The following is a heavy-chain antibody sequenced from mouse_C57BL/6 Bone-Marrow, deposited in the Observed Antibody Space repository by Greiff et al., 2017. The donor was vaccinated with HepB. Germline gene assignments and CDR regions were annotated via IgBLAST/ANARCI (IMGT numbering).Heavy chain of an antibody. CDR1: GFTFIDYG. V-gene: IGHV5-17*01. Sequence: EVKLMESGGGLVKPGGSLKLSCAASGFTFIDYGMHWVRQAPEKGLEWVAYISSGSSTIYYADTVKGRFTISRDNAKNTLFLQMTSLRSEDTAMYYCARPAMDYWGQGTSVTVSS. J-gene: IGHJ4*01. CDR3: ARPAMDY. CDR2: ISSGSSTI.